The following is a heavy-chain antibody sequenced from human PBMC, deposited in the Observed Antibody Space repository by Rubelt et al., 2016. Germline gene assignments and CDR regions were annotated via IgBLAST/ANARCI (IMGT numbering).Heavy chain of an antibody. J-gene: IGHJ4*02. D-gene: IGHD6-6*01. CDR2: IIPILGTA. Sequence: APGQGLEWMGRIIPILGTANYAQKFQGRVTITADESTSTAYMELSSLRSEDTAVYYCATTIAIRPYYFDYWGQGTLVTVSS. CDR3: ATTIAIRPYYFDY. V-gene: IGHV1-69*11.